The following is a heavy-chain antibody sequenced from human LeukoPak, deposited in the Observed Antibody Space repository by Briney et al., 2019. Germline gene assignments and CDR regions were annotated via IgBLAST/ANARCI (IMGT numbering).Heavy chain of an antibody. J-gene: IGHJ4*02. CDR1: GFTFDDYA. CDR3: AKDHYGSGSYYYFDY. Sequence: GRSLRLSCAASGFTFDDYAMHWVRQAPGKGLEWVSGISWNSGSIGYADPVKGRFTISRDNAKNSLYLQMNSLRAEDTALYYCAKDHYGSGSYYYFDYWGQGTLVTVSS. V-gene: IGHV3-9*01. D-gene: IGHD3-10*01. CDR2: ISWNSGSI.